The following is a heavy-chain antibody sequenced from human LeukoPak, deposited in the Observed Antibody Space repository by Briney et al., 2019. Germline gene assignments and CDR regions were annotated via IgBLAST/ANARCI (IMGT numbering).Heavy chain of an antibody. D-gene: IGHD3-22*01. J-gene: IGHJ4*02. CDR1: GFTFGDYA. CDR3: ARVPRGYYASSGYYWFDN. V-gene: IGHV3-20*01. CDR2: INWKGGST. Sequence: PGGSLRLSCTASGFTFGDYAMSWVRQAPGKGLEWVSGINWKGGSTGYADSVKDRFTISRDNAKNSLYLQMHSLRAEDTALYHCARVPRGYYASSGYYWFDNWGQGTLVTVSS.